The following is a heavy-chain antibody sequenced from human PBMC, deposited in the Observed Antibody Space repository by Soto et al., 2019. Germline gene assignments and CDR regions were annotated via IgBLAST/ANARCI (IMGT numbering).Heavy chain of an antibody. CDR3: APATYNSNHEY. V-gene: IGHV3-21*01. CDR1: GLPLEEYG. D-gene: IGHD6-13*01. CDR2: ISFRVYYV. Sequence: PXGTLGLYFAVSGLPLEEYGENWIRLYPGKGMEWVSSISFRVYYVYYADSVKGRFTISRDNARNSLYLQMNRLGVEDTALDVRAPATYNSNHEYWGQRNQVSVAS. J-gene: IGHJ4*02.